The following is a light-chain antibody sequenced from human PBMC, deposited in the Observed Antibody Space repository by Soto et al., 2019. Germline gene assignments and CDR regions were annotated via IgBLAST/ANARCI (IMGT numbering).Light chain of an antibody. CDR2: GAS. J-gene: IGKJ2*01. CDR1: QSVSSSY. V-gene: IGKV3-20*01. CDR3: QQYGSSPYT. Sequence: EIVLTQSPGTLSLSPGEGATLSCRASQSVSSSYLAWYQQKPGQAPRLLIYGASSRATNIPDRFSGSGSGTDFTLTISRLDPEDFAVYYCQQYGSSPYTFGQGTKREIK.